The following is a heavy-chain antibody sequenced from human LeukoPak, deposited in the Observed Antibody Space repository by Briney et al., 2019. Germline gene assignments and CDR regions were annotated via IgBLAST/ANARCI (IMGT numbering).Heavy chain of an antibody. V-gene: IGHV4-59*01. CDR1: GGSISTYY. D-gene: IGHD6-19*01. CDR3: AGYSSGWYVDY. Sequence: PSETLSLTCTVSGGSISTYYWSWIRQPPGKGLEWIGYIYFSGSTDYNPSLKSRVIISVDTSNNQFSLKLSATTAADTAVYYCAGYSSGWYVDYWGQGTLVTVSS. J-gene: IGHJ4*02. CDR2: IYFSGST.